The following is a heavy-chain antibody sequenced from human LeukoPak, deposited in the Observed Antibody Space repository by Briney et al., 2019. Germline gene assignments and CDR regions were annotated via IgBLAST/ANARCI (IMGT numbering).Heavy chain of an antibody. J-gene: IGHJ4*02. V-gene: IGHV3-23*01. Sequence: GGSLRLSCAASGFTFSTFAMIWVRQPPGKGLEWVSSIFPSGGEIHYADSVRGRFTISRDNSKSTLSLQMNSLRAEDTAVYYCARDRYYVPDYWGQGTLVTVSS. CDR3: ARDRYYVPDY. CDR2: IFPSGGEI. CDR1: GFTFSTFA. D-gene: IGHD3-10*02.